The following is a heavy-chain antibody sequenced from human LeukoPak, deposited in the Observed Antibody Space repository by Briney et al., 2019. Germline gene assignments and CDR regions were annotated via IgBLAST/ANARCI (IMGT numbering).Heavy chain of an antibody. D-gene: IGHD6-6*01. CDR1: GFTFSNYW. V-gene: IGHV3-7*01. J-gene: IGHJ4*02. CDR3: ARIGYSSSSFDY. Sequence: GGSLRLSCAASGFTFSNYWMSWVRQAPGRGLEWVANIKQDGSVKYYVDSVKGRFTISRDNAKNSLYLQMNSLRAEDTAFYYCARIGYSSSSFDYWGQGTLVTVSS. CDR2: IKQDGSVK.